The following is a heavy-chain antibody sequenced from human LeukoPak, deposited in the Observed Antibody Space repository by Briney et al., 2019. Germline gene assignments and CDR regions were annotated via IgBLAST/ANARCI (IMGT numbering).Heavy chain of an antibody. Sequence: ASVKVSCKASGYTFTSYGISWVRQAPGQGLEWMGWISAYNGNTNYAQKLQGRVTMTTDTSTSTAYMELRSLRSDDTAVYYCARAKDCSGGSCPPPIDYWGQGTLVTVSS. CDR1: GYTFTSYG. CDR2: ISAYNGNT. D-gene: IGHD2-15*01. J-gene: IGHJ4*02. V-gene: IGHV1-18*01. CDR3: ARAKDCSGGSCPPPIDY.